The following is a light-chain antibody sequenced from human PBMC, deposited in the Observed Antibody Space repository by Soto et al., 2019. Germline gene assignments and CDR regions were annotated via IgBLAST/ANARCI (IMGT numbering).Light chain of an antibody. CDR3: CSYAGNGAWV. Sequence: QSALTQPASVSGSPGQSITISCTGTSGDIGGYNSVSWYQQHPGKAPKLMIFEVSRRPSRVSDRFSGSKSGNTASLTISGLQAEDEGDFYCCSYAGNGAWVFGGGTKLTV. CDR1: SGDIGGYNS. J-gene: IGLJ3*02. V-gene: IGLV2-23*02. CDR2: EVS.